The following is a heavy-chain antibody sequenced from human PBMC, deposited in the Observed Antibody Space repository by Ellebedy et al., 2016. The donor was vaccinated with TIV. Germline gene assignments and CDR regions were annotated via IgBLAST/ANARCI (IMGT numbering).Heavy chain of an antibody. J-gene: IGHJ5*02. D-gene: IGHD1-26*01. V-gene: IGHV3-11*01. CDR3: ARYLTGGGWFNP. CDR1: GFTFSDYY. CDR2: ISSSGSTI. Sequence: GESLKISXAASGFTFSDYYMSWIRQAPGKGLEWVSYISSSGSTIYYADSVKGRFTISRDNAKNSLYLQMNSLRAEDTAVYYCARYLTGGGWFNPWGQGTLGTVSS.